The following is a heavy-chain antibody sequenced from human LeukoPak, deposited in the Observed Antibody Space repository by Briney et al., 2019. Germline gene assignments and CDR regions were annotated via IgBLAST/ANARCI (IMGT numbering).Heavy chain of an antibody. J-gene: IGHJ4*02. CDR1: GGSFSGYY. CDR3: ARVSGGYSYGPMIFDY. D-gene: IGHD5-18*01. V-gene: IGHV4-34*01. Sequence: SETLSLTCAVYGGSFSGYYWSWIRQPPGKGLEWIGEINHSGSTNYNPSLKSRVTISVDTSKNQFSLKLSPVTAADTAVYYCARVSGGYSYGPMIFDYWGQGTLVTVSS. CDR2: INHSGST.